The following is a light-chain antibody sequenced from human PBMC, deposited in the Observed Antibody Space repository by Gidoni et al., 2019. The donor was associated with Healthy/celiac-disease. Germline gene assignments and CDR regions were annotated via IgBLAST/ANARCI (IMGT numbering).Light chain of an antibody. Sequence: DIVMTQSPPSLPFTPREPASIACRSSQSLLHSNGYNYLDWYLQKPGQSPQLLIYLGSNRAAGVPDRVSGSGSGRDFTLKISRGEEEDVGVYYCMQALQTQTFXQXTKVEIK. V-gene: IGKV2-28*01. J-gene: IGKJ1*01. CDR3: MQALQTQT. CDR1: QSLLHSNGYNY. CDR2: LGS.